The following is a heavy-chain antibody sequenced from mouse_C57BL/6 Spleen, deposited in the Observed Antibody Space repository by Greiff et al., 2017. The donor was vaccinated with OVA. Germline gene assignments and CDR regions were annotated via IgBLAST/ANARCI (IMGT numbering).Heavy chain of an antibody. V-gene: IGHV1-63*01. D-gene: IGHD1-1*01. J-gene: IGHJ2*01. CDR2: IYPGGGYT. CDR3: ARVSTVVAPVYSFDY. CDR1: GYTFTNYW. Sequence: QVQLQQSGAELVRPGTSVKMSCKASGYTFTNYWLGWAKQRPGHGLEWIGDIYPGGGYTNYNEKFKGKATLNADKSYSPAYMQFSSLTSEDSAIYYCARVSTVVAPVYSFDYWGQGTTLTVSS.